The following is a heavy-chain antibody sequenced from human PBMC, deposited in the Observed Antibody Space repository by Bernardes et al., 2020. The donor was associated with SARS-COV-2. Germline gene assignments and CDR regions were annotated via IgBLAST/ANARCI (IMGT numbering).Heavy chain of an antibody. V-gene: IGHV4-61*02. J-gene: IGHJ3*02. Sequence: TLSLTCTVSGDSLSSGDYYCSWIRQPARKGLEYIGRFHTRGSTKYNPSHKSRVTMLLDISKNQFSLRLTSVTAADTAVYYCALTTVVPWAFDIWGQGSMVTVSS. CDR1: GDSLSSGDYY. D-gene: IGHD4-17*01. CDR3: ALTTVVPWAFDI. CDR2: FHTRGST.